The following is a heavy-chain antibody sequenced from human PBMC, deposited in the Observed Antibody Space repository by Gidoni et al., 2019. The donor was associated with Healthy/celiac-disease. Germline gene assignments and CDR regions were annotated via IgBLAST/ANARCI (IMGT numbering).Heavy chain of an antibody. D-gene: IGHD4-17*01. CDR1: GFPFDDYA. CDR3: AKDRADYGDYGMDV. V-gene: IGHV3-9*01. CDR2: ISWNSGSI. J-gene: IGHJ6*02. Sequence: EVQLVESGGGLVQPGRSLRLSCAASGFPFDDYAMHWVRQAPGKGLEWVSGISWNSGSIGYADSVKGRFTISRDNAKNSLYLQMNSLRAEDTALYYCAKDRADYGDYGMDVWGQGTTVTVSS.